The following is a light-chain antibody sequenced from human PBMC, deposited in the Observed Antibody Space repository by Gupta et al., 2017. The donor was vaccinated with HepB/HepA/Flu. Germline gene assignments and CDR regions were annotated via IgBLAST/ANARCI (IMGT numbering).Light chain of an antibody. CDR3: KQGRYWDT. CDR1: QSLLYHNGNTY. Sequence: VVMTQSPLSLPVTLGQPASISCRASQSLLYHNGNTYLSWFHQRPGQSPRRLIYKVSNRDSGVPDRFSGSGSDTEFTLRSSRGEAEDVGIYCCKQGRYWDTFGPGTRVEI. V-gene: IGKV2-30*01. J-gene: IGKJ3*01. CDR2: KVS.